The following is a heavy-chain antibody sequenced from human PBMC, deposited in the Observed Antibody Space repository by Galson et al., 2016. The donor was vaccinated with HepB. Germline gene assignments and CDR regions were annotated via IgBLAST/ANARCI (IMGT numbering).Heavy chain of an antibody. Sequence: SLRLSCAASGFTFSSYGMHWVRQAPGKGLEWVAVIWYDGSDKYYADSVQGRFTISRDNSKNTLYLQMNSLRAEDTAVYYCARDGGWGFGGNSPDYWGQGTLVTVSS. CDR1: GFTFSSYG. D-gene: IGHD4-23*01. CDR2: IWYDGSDK. V-gene: IGHV3-33*01. CDR3: ARDGGWGFGGNSPDY. J-gene: IGHJ4*02.